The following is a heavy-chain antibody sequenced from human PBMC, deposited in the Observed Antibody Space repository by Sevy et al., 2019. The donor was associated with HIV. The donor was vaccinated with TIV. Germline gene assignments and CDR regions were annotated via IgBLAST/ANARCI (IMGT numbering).Heavy chain of an antibody. V-gene: IGHV3-23*01. CDR1: GFTFSSYA. CDR3: AKDGIVVVPAATPPDKWFDP. CDR2: ISGSGGST. D-gene: IGHD2-2*01. J-gene: IGHJ5*02. Sequence: GGSLRLSCAASGFTFSSYAMSWVRQAPGKGLEWVSAISGSGGSTYYADSVKGRFTISRDNSKNTLYLQMNSLRAEDTAVYYCAKDGIVVVPAATPPDKWFDPWGQGTLVTVSS.